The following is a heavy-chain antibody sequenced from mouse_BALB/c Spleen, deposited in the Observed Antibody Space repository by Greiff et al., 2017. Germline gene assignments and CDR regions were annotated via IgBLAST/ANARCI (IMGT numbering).Heavy chain of an antibody. CDR3: ARDYYGSSYVFAY. D-gene: IGHD1-1*01. CDR2: ISYSGST. Sequence: EVQLQESGPSLVKPSQTLSLTCSVTGDSITSGYWNWIRKFPGNKLEYMGYISYSGSTYYNPSLKSRISITRDTSKNQYYLQLNSVTTEDTATYYCARDYYGSSYVFAYWGQGTLVTVSA. V-gene: IGHV3-8*02. J-gene: IGHJ3*01. CDR1: GDSITSGY.